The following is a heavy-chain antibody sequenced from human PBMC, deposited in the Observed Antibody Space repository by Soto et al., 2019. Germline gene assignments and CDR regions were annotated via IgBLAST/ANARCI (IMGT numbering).Heavy chain of an antibody. D-gene: IGHD6-13*01. CDR3: ANKVAAAGTNWFDP. Sequence: TLSLTCAVYGGSFSGYYWSWIRQPPGKGLEWIGEINHSGSTNYNPSLKSRVTISVDTSKNQFSLKLSSVTAADTAVYYCANKVAAAGTNWFDPWGQGTLVTVSS. J-gene: IGHJ5*02. CDR1: GGSFSGYY. V-gene: IGHV4-34*01. CDR2: INHSGST.